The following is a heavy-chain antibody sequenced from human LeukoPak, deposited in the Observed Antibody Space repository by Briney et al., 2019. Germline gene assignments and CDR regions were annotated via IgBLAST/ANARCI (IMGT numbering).Heavy chain of an antibody. CDR2: IIPIFGTA. V-gene: IGHV1-69*13. CDR1: GGTFSSYA. CDR3: AREHIVVVVAASLGLFDY. D-gene: IGHD2-15*01. Sequence: ASVKVSCKASGGTFSSYAISWVRQAPGRGLEWMGGIIPIFGTANYAQKFQGRVTITADESTSTAYMELSSLRSEDTAVYYCAREHIVVVVAASLGLFDYWGQGTLVTVSS. J-gene: IGHJ4*02.